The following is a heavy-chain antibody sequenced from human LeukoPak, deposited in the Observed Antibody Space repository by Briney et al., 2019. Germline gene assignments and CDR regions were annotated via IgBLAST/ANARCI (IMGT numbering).Heavy chain of an antibody. CDR1: GFTFDDYA. Sequence: GGSLRLSCAASGFTFDDYAMHWVRQAPGKGLEWVSGISWNSGSIGYADSGKGRFTISRDNAKNSLYLQMNSLRAEDTALYYCAKVIRGGERSYYYDSSGYYGGGFDYWGQGTLVTVSS. CDR2: ISWNSGSI. V-gene: IGHV3-9*01. D-gene: IGHD3-22*01. CDR3: AKVIRGGERSYYYDSSGYYGGGFDY. J-gene: IGHJ4*02.